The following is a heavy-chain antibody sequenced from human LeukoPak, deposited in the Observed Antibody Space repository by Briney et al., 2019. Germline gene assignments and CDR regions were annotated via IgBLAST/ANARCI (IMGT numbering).Heavy chain of an antibody. V-gene: IGHV1-69*04. D-gene: IGHD3-22*01. CDR1: GGTFSSYA. CDR3: ARDLDYYDSSGYYDY. CDR2: IIPILGIA. Sequence: ASVKVSCKASGGTFSSYAISWVRQAPGQGLEWMGRIIPILGIANYAQKFQGRVTITADKSTSTAYMELSSLRSEDTAVYYCARDLDYYDSSGYYDYWGQGTLVTVSS. J-gene: IGHJ4*02.